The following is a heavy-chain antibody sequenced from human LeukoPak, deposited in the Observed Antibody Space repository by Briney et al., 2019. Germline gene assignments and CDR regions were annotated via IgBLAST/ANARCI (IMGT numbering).Heavy chain of an antibody. CDR3: ARGPDILTGTAPFDY. CDR1: GFTFSSYW. V-gene: IGHV3-7*03. D-gene: IGHD3-9*01. CDR2: IKQDGSEK. Sequence: GGSLRLSCAASGFTFSSYWMSWVRQAPGKGLEWVANIKQDGSEKYYVDSVKGRFTISRDNAKNSLYLQMNSLRAEDTAVYYCARGPDILTGTAPFDYWGQGTLVTVSS. J-gene: IGHJ4*02.